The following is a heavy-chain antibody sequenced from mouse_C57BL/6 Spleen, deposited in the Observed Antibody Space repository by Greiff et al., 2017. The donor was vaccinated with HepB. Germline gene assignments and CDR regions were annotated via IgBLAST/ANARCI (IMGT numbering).Heavy chain of an antibody. CDR2: IDPSDSYT. V-gene: IGHV1-69*01. CDR1: GYTFTSYW. J-gene: IGHJ1*03. D-gene: IGHD1-1*01. CDR3: ERYVTTVVYFDV. Sequence: QVQLQQPGAELVMPGASVKLSCKASGYTFTSYWMHWVKQRPGQGLEWIGEIDPSDSYTNYNQKFKGKSTLTVDKSSSTAYMQLSSLTSEDSAVYYCERYVTTVVYFDVWGTGTTVTVSS.